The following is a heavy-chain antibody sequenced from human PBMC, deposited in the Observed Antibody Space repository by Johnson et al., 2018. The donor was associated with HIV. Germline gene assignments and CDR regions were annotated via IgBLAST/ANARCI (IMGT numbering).Heavy chain of an antibody. V-gene: IGHV3-53*01. J-gene: IGHJ3*02. Sequence: EVQLVESGGGLIQPGGSLRLSCAASGFTVSSNYMSWVHQAPGKGLEWVSVIYSGGSTYYADSVKGRFTISRDNSKNTLYLQMNSLRAEDTAVYYCARDGQDRDDAFDIWGQGTMVTVSS. CDR1: GFTVSSNY. CDR2: IYSGGST. D-gene: IGHD3-22*01. CDR3: ARDGQDRDDAFDI.